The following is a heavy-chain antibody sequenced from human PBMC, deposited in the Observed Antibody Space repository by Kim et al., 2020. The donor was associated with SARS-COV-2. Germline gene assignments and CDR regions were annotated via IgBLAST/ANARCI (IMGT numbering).Heavy chain of an antibody. CDR3: ARDQLCFPYCSSTSPPHMDV. J-gene: IGHJ6*02. CDR1: GFTFSSYS. V-gene: IGHV3-21*01. D-gene: IGHD2-2*01. Sequence: GGSLRLSCAASGFTFSSYSMNWVRQAPGKGLEWVSSISSSSSYIYYADSVKGRFTISRDNAKNSLYLQMNSLRAEDTAVYYCARDQLCFPYCSSTSPPHMDVWGQGTTVTVSS. CDR2: ISSSSSYI.